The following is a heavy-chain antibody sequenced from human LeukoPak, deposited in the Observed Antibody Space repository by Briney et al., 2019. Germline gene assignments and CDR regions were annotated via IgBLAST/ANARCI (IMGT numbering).Heavy chain of an antibody. Sequence: APVKVSCKASGGTFSSYAISWVRQAPGQGLEWMGGIIPIFGTANYAQKFQGRVTITADESTSTAYMELSSLRSEDTAVYYCARGVSRGYDSSLDYWGQGTLVTVSS. V-gene: IGHV1-69*13. D-gene: IGHD3-22*01. CDR3: ARGVSRGYDSSLDY. J-gene: IGHJ4*02. CDR1: GGTFSSYA. CDR2: IIPIFGTA.